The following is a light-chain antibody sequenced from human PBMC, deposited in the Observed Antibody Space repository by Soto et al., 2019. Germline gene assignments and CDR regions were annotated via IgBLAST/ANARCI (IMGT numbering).Light chain of an antibody. CDR1: QSVSSN. V-gene: IGKV3-15*01. CDR3: QQYDDWPQYT. J-gene: IGKJ2*01. Sequence: EIVVTQSPATLSVSLGERATLSCRTSQSVSSNLAWFQQNRGQAPRLLIYGAFTRATGVPARFSGSGSGTEFTLTISSLQSEDFAVYYCQQYDDWPQYTFGQGTKLEIK. CDR2: GAF.